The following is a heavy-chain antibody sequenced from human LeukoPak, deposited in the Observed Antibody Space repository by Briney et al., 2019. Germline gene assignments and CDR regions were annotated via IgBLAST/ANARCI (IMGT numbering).Heavy chain of an antibody. J-gene: IGHJ4*02. CDR2: IYHSGST. V-gene: IGHV4-34*01. Sequence: SETLSLTCAVYGGSFSGYYWSWIRQPPGKGLEWIGEIYHSGSTNYNPSLKSRVTISVDKSKNQFSLKLSSVTAADTAVYYCARDPGSGYFDYWGQGTLVTVSS. D-gene: IGHD3-10*01. CDR3: ARDPGSGYFDY. CDR1: GGSFSGYY.